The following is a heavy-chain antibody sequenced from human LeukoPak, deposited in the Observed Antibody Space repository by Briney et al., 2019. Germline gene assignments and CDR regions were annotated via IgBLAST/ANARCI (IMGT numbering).Heavy chain of an antibody. V-gene: IGHV3-74*01. D-gene: IGHD3-3*01. CDR2: IKTDGSST. J-gene: IGHJ4*02. CDR3: ATLGDFWSGYYFDY. Sequence: GGSLRLSCAASGFTFSRYWMHWVRQAPGKGLVWVSRIKTDGSSTSYADSVKGRFTISRDNAKNTLYLQMNSLRAEDTAVYYCATLGDFWSGYYFDYWGQGTLVTVSS. CDR1: GFTFSRYW.